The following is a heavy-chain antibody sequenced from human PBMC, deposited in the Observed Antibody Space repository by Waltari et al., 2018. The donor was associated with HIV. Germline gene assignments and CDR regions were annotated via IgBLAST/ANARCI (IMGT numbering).Heavy chain of an antibody. CDR2: INPNRGGT. CDR3: ARSYYGSGNWFDP. J-gene: IGHJ5*02. CDR1: GYTFTGYY. D-gene: IGHD3-10*01. V-gene: IGHV1-2*02. Sequence: QVQLVQSGAEVKKPAASVKVSCTSSGYTFTGYYMHWVRQAPGQGLEWMGWINPNRGGTNYAQKFQGRVTMTRETSISTAYMELSRLRSDDTAVYYCARSYYGSGNWFDPWGQGTLVTVSS.